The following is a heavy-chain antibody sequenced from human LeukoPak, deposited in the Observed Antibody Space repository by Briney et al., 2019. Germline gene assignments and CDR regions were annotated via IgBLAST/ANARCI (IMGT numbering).Heavy chain of an antibody. D-gene: IGHD2-15*01. CDR2: IYYSGST. V-gene: IGHV4-39*01. J-gene: IGHJ5*02. Sequence: SETLSLTCTVSGGSISSSSYYWGWIRQPPGKGLEWIGSIYYSGSTYYNPSLKSRVTISVDTSKNQFSLKLSSVTAADTAVYYCARSVVVAAPSLGWFDPWGQGTLVTVSS. CDR3: ARSVVVAAPSLGWFDP. CDR1: GGSISSSSYY.